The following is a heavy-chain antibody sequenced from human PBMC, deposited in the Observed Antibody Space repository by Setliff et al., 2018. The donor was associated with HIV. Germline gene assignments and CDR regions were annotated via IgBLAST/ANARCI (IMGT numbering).Heavy chain of an antibody. Sequence: LSLTCAVYGGSFSSFYWTWIRQPPGKGLEWIGEIDHRGGTNYNPSLKSRVTMSVDTSTNQFSLKVNSLTTADTAVYYCARDKRITIFSGYYYYMDVWGKGTTVTVSS. CDR2: IDHRGGT. V-gene: IGHV4-34*01. J-gene: IGHJ6*03. CDR3: ARDKRITIFSGYYYYMDV. D-gene: IGHD3-9*01. CDR1: GGSFSSFY.